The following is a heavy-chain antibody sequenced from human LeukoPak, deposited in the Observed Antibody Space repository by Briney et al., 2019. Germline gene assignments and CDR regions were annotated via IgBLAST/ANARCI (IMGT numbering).Heavy chain of an antibody. D-gene: IGHD3-3*01. CDR3: VRAHSIHNYHYGIDV. CDR1: GFTFSDFA. V-gene: IGHV3-64*01. Sequence: PGGSLRLSCAASGFTFSDFAMHWLHQARGKGLEYVSTISSNGISPYYANSVKGRFTISRDNSKNTLYLQMGSLRADDTAVYYCVRAHSIHNYHYGIDVWGHGTTVTVSS. J-gene: IGHJ6*02. CDR2: ISSNGISP.